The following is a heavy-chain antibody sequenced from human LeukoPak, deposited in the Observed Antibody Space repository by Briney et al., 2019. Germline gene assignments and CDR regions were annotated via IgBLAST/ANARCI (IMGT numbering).Heavy chain of an antibody. V-gene: IGHV4-34*01. CDR3: VRHDGRGGATMGALDS. J-gene: IGHJ4*02. CDR2: INHSGST. CDR1: GGSFSGYY. Sequence: SETLSLTCAVYGGSFSGYYRSWIRQPPGKGLEWIGEINHSGSTNYNPSLKSRVTISVDTSKNQFSLKLSSVTAADTAVYYCVRHDGRGGATMGALDSWGQGSLVTVSS. D-gene: IGHD5-12*01.